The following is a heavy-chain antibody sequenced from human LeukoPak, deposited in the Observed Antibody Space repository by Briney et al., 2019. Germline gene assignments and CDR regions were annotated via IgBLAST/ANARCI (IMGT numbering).Heavy chain of an antibody. CDR1: GSSISSGYY. V-gene: IGHV4-38-2*01. Sequence: PSAPLSLPCAVSGSSISSGYYWGWLRQPPGKGLEWIGNVYQSGITYYNGSLKSRVTISVDTSKNQFSLKLNTVTAADTAVYYCARRYSNSYFDYWGQGTLVTVSS. J-gene: IGHJ4*02. D-gene: IGHD4-11*01. CDR2: VYQSGIT. CDR3: ARRYSNSYFDY.